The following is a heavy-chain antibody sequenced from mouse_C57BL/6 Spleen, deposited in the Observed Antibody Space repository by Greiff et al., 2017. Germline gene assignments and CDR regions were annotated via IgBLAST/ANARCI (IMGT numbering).Heavy chain of an antibody. CDR1: GYAFSSYW. Sequence: QVQRVESGAELVKPGASVKISCKASGYAFSSYWMNWVKQRPGKGLEWIGQIYPGDGDTNYNGKFKGKATLTADKSSSTAYMQLSSLTSEDSAVYFCARWGMRGYFDYWGQGTTLTVSS. CDR2: IYPGDGDT. V-gene: IGHV1-80*01. J-gene: IGHJ2*01. CDR3: ARWGMRGYFDY.